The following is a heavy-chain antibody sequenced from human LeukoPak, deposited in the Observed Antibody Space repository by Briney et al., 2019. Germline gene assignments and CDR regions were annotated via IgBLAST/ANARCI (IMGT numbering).Heavy chain of an antibody. D-gene: IGHD5-24*01. V-gene: IGHV3-30-3*01. CDR1: GFIFGSYA. J-gene: IGHJ4*02. CDR3: ARGVQMATMIDY. CDR2: ISHDGSNK. Sequence: PGGSLRLSCVASGFIFGSYAMHWVRQAPGKGLEWVAVISHDGSNKYYADSVKGRFTISRDNSKNTLYLQMNSLRAEDTAVSYCARGVQMATMIDYWGQGTLVTVSS.